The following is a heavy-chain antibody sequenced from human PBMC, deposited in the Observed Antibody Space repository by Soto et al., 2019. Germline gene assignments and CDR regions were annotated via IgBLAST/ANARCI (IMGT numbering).Heavy chain of an antibody. D-gene: IGHD3-10*01. CDR3: ARESITMVRGVDY. V-gene: IGHV3-33*01. J-gene: IGHJ4*02. CDR2: IWYDGSNK. Sequence: QVQLEESGGGVVQPGRSLRLSCAASGFTFSSYGMHWVRQAPGKGLEWVAVIWYDGSNKYYADSVKGRFTISRDNSKNTLYLQMNSLRAEDTAVYYCARESITMVRGVDYWGQGTLVTVSS. CDR1: GFTFSSYG.